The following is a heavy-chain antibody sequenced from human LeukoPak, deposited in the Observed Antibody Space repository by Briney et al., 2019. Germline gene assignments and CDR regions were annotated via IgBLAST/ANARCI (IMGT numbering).Heavy chain of an antibody. D-gene: IGHD6-19*01. Sequence: GGSLRLSCAASGFTFSSYSMNWVRQAPGKGLEWVSSISSSSSYIYFADSVKGRFTISRDNAKNSLYLQMNSLRVEDTAVYYCVRDADISGYYSYSDYWGQGILVTVSS. CDR3: VRDADISGYYSYSDY. V-gene: IGHV3-21*01. CDR2: ISSSSSYI. J-gene: IGHJ4*02. CDR1: GFTFSSYS.